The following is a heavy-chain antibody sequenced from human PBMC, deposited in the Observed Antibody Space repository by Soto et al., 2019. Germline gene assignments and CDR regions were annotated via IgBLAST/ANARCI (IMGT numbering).Heavy chain of an antibody. V-gene: IGHV1-2*02. CDR2: VNPNSGGT. J-gene: IGHJ4*02. D-gene: IGHD3-22*01. CDR1: GYTFADYY. CDR3: AKDRVDYDSSGYSYYFDY. Sequence: ASVKVSCKASGYTFADYYIHWVRQAPGQGLEWMGWVNPNSGGTHFAQKFQGRVTLTRDTSINTAYIELSRLRSDDTAVYYCAKDRVDYDSSGYSYYFDYWGQGTLVTVSS.